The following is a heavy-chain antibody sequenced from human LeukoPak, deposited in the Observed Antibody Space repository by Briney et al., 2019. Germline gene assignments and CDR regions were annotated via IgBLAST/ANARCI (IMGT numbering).Heavy chain of an antibody. J-gene: IGHJ4*02. CDR1: GGTFSSYA. Sequence: SVKVSCKASGGTFSSYAISWVRQAPGQGLEWMGRIIPILGIANYAQKFQGRVTITADKSTSTAYMELSSLRSEDTAVYYYARAGGYSSSWSDYWGQGTLVTVSS. CDR3: ARAGGYSSSWSDY. V-gene: IGHV1-69*04. D-gene: IGHD6-13*01. CDR2: IIPILGIA.